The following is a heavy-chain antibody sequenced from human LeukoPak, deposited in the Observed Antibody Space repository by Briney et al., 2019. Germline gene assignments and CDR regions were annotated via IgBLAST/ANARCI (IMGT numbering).Heavy chain of an antibody. CDR3: AKDMLTVTTKRRLYYYYYYYMDV. V-gene: IGHV3-30*18. Sequence: GGSLRLSCAASGFTFSSYGMHWVRQAPGKGLEWVAVISYDGSNKYYADSVKGRFTISRDNSKNTLYLQMNSLRAEDTAVYYCAKDMLTVTTKRRLYYYYYYYMDVWGKGTTVTVSS. D-gene: IGHD4-17*01. CDR2: ISYDGSNK. J-gene: IGHJ6*03. CDR1: GFTFSSYG.